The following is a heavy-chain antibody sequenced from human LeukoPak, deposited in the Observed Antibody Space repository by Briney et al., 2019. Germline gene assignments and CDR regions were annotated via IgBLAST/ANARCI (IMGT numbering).Heavy chain of an antibody. CDR1: GYTFTGYY. Sequence: ASVKVSCKASGYTFTGYYIHWVRQAPGQGLEWMGIVNPTGGGTTYAQKFQGRVTMTRDTSTSTVYMELSSLRSEDTAVYYCARETDIPAAANYFDYWGQGTLVTVSS. D-gene: IGHD6-13*01. CDR2: VNPTGGGT. CDR3: ARETDIPAAANYFDY. V-gene: IGHV1-46*01. J-gene: IGHJ4*02.